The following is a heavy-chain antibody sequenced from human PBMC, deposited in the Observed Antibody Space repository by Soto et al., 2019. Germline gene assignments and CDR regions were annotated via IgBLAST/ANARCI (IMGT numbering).Heavy chain of an antibody. Sequence: ASAKVSCKSTPGTFSSYAISWARQSPGQGIEWLGGIIPIFGTANYAQKFQGRVTITADKSTSTAYMELSSLRSEDTDVYYCPRDLGSGSYYGDFDIWGQGTMVTVSS. CDR3: PRDLGSGSYYGDFDI. J-gene: IGHJ3*02. CDR1: PGTFSSYA. D-gene: IGHD1-26*01. CDR2: IIPIFGTA. V-gene: IGHV1-69*06.